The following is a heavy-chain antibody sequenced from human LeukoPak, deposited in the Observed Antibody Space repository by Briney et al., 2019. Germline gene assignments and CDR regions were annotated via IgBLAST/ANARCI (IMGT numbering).Heavy chain of an antibody. CDR2: IWYDGSNK. CDR1: GFTFSSYA. D-gene: IGHD6-13*01. CDR3: ARDSPYSSSWDYFDY. V-gene: IGHV3-33*01. Sequence: GRSLRLSCAASGFTFSSYAMLWVRQAPGKGLEWVAVIWYDGSNKYYADSVKGRFTISRDNSKNTLYLQMNSLRAEDTAVYYCARDSPYSSSWDYFDYWGQGTLVTVSS. J-gene: IGHJ4*02.